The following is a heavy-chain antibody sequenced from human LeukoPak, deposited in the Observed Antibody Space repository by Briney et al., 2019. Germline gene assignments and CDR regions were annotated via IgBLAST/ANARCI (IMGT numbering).Heavy chain of an antibody. CDR3: ARRSIAVAGLAY. CDR1: GFTFSSYW. Sequence: GGSLRLSCAASGFTFSSYWMHWVRQAPGKGLVWVSRINSDGSSTSYADSVKGRFTISRDNAKNTLYLQMNSLRAVDTAVYYCARRSIAVAGLAYWGQGTLVTVSS. V-gene: IGHV3-74*01. J-gene: IGHJ4*02. CDR2: INSDGSST. D-gene: IGHD6-19*01.